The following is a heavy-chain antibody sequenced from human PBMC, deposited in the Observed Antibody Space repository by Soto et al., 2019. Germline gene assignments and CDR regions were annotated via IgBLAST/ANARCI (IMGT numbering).Heavy chain of an antibody. V-gene: IGHV3-23*01. CDR2: ISSSGSST. CDR1: GFTFSHYA. CDR3: AMAGELYYFDY. J-gene: IGHJ4*02. D-gene: IGHD1-26*01. Sequence: EVQLLESGGGLVQPGGSLRLSCAASGFTFSHYAMSWVRQAPGKGLEWVSSISSSGSSTYYADSVKVRVTISTDHSKNILYLQMDNLRVEDTAIYYCAMAGELYYFDYRGQGTLVSVSS.